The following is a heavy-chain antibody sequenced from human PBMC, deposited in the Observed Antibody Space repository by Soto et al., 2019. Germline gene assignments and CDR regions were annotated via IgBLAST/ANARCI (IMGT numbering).Heavy chain of an antibody. CDR3: AGGGQNICHWYIIDD. CDR1: GGSISSYY. J-gene: IGHJ4*02. V-gene: IGHV4-59*08. CDR2: IYYSGST. D-gene: IGHD1-20*01. Sequence: SETLSLTCTVSGGSISSYYWSWIRQPPGKGLEWIGYIYYSGSTNYNPSLKSRVTISVDTSKNQISLKLSSVTAPDTAVYYCAGGGQNICHWYIIDDWGQGPLVSVSS.